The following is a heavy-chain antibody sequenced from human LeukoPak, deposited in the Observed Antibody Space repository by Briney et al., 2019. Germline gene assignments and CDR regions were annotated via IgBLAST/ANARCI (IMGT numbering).Heavy chain of an antibody. D-gene: IGHD6-13*01. CDR3: ARVRGIAAAGTFDI. CDR1: GGSISSYY. J-gene: IGHJ3*02. Sequence: PSETLSLTCTVSGGSISSYYWIWIRQPAGKGLAGVGYIYYNGSTNYNPSLTSRVALSVATSKNQFSLNVSSVTAADTAVYYCARVRGIAAAGTFDIWGQGTMVTVSS. CDR2: IYYNGST. V-gene: IGHV4-59*01.